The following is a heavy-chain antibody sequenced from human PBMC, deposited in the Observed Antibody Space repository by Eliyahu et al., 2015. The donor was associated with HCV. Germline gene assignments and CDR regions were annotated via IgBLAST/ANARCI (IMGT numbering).Heavy chain of an antibody. CDR1: GFTFXSYA. CDR2: ISGXXGNT. V-gene: IGHV3-23*01. CDR3: ARTPGPPDSFDY. J-gene: IGHJ4*02. Sequence: EVQLLXSGGGLVQPGGSLRXSCAASGFTFXSYAMXWVXQAPGKGLEWXSAISGXXGNTYYXDSVKGRFTISRDNSKNTLYLQMNSLRADDTAVYYCARTPGPPDSFDYWGQGTLVTVSS.